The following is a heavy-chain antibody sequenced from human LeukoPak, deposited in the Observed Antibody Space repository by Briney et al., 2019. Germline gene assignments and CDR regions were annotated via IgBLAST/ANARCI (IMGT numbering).Heavy chain of an antibody. Sequence: GGSLRLSCAASGFTFSSYWMHWVRQAPGKGLVWVSRINSDGSSTSYADSVKGRFTISRDNAKNKLYLQMNSLRAEDTAVYYCARDSGATSCFDYWGQGTLVTVSS. D-gene: IGHD1-26*01. V-gene: IGHV3-74*01. J-gene: IGHJ4*02. CDR1: GFTFSSYW. CDR2: INSDGSST. CDR3: ARDSGATSCFDY.